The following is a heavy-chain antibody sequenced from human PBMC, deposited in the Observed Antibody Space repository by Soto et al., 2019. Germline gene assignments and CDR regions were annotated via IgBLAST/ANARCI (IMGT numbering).Heavy chain of an antibody. Sequence: QVQLVESGGGVVQPGRSLRLSCAASGFTFSSYGMHWVRQAPGKGLEWVAVISYDGSNKYYADSVKGRFTISRDNSKNTLYLQMNSLRAKDTAVYYCAKDQGTMIVVVIEGGYFDYWGQGTLVTVSS. CDR1: GFTFSSYG. CDR2: ISYDGSNK. D-gene: IGHD3-22*01. CDR3: AKDQGTMIVVVIEGGYFDY. V-gene: IGHV3-30*18. J-gene: IGHJ4*02.